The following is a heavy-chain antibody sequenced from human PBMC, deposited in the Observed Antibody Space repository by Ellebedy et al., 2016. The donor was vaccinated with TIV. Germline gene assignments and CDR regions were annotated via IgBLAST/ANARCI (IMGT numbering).Heavy chain of an antibody. CDR3: AKFRSYAFDI. CDR1: GFTVSNSY. CDR2: IYSGGST. J-gene: IGHJ3*02. D-gene: IGHD2-21*01. Sequence: GESLKISCAASGFTVSNSYMSWVRQAPGKGLEWVSVIYSGGSTYYADSVKGRFTISRDNSKNTLFVQMNSLRVEDTAVYYCAKFRSYAFDIWGQGTMVTVSS. V-gene: IGHV3-53*01.